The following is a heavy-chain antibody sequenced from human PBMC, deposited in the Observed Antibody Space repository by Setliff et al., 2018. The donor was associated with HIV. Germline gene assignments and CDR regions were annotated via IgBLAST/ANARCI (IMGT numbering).Heavy chain of an antibody. J-gene: IGHJ4*02. D-gene: IGHD3-22*01. CDR1: GGTFSSGNA. Sequence: ASVKVSCKASGGTFSSGNAISWVRQVPGQGLEWMGGIIPIFGTANYAQKFQGRVTITTDESTSTAYMELSSLRSEDTAVYYCAREDYYDSYWGQGTLVTVSS. CDR3: AREDYYDSY. V-gene: IGHV1-69*05. CDR2: IIPIFGTA.